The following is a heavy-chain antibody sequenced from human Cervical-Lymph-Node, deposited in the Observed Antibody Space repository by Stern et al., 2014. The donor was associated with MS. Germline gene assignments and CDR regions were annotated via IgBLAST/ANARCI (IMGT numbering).Heavy chain of an antibody. V-gene: IGHV1-18*01. CDR1: GYTFTSFG. D-gene: IGHD1/OR15-1a*01. CDR2: IRSYNGDT. J-gene: IGHJ5*02. Sequence: VQLVESGAEVKKPGASVKVSCKTYGYTFTSFGISWVRQAPGQGFEWMGWIRSYNGDTDYAQKFQGRVTMTTDTSTRTAYMELWSLRSDDTAVYYCARWNNNFDWFDPWGQGTLVTVSS. CDR3: ARWNNNFDWFDP.